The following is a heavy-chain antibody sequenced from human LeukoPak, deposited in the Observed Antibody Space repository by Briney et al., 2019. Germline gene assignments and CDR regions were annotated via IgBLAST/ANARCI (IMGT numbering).Heavy chain of an antibody. CDR3: ASGESDYLGYYGMDV. V-gene: IGHV4-59*01. CDR2: IYYSGST. Sequence: SETLSVTCTVSGGSISSYYWSWIRQPPGKGLEWIGYIYYSGSTNYNPSLKSRVTISVDTSKNQFSLKLSSVTAADTAVYYCASGESDYLGYYGMDVWGKGTTVTVSS. CDR1: GGSISSYY. D-gene: IGHD4-17*01. J-gene: IGHJ6*04.